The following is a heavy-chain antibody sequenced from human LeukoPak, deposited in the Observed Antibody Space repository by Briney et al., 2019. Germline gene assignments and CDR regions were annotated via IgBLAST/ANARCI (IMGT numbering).Heavy chain of an antibody. J-gene: IGHJ5*02. V-gene: IGHV3-74*01. Sequence: GGSLRLSCVASGFRFSSRWMHWVRQAPGKGLVWVSRINDEGRTTTYADSVKGRFTISRDNAKNTLYLQMNSLRAEDTAVYYCVRDLGPGDSWGQGTLVTVSS. CDR3: VRDLGPGDS. D-gene: IGHD7-27*01. CDR1: GFRFSSRW. CDR2: INDEGRTT.